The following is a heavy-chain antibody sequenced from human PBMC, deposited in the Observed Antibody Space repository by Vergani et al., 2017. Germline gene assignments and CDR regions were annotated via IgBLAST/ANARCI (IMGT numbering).Heavy chain of an antibody. D-gene: IGHD6-13*01. V-gene: IGHV3-23*04. CDR1: GFTFSSYS. Sequence: EVQLVESGGGLVQPGGSLRLSCAASGFTFSSYSMNWVRQAPGKGLEWVSAISGSGGSTYYADSVKGRFTISRDNSENTLYLQMNSVRADDTAVYYCAKEPGMVRNDYWGQGTLVTVSS. CDR2: ISGSGGST. CDR3: AKEPGMVRNDY. J-gene: IGHJ4*02.